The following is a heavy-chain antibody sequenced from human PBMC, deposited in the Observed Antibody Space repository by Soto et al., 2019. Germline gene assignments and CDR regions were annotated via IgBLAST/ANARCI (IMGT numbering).Heavy chain of an antibody. Sequence: SETLSLTCAVYGGSFSGYYWSWIRQPPGKGLEWIGEINHSGSTNYNPSLKSRVTISVDTSKNQFSLKLSSVTAADTAVYYCAREVGDTAMDQNHDYWGQGTLVTVSS. CDR1: GGSFSGYY. J-gene: IGHJ4*02. D-gene: IGHD5-18*01. CDR2: INHSGST. CDR3: AREVGDTAMDQNHDY. V-gene: IGHV4-34*01.